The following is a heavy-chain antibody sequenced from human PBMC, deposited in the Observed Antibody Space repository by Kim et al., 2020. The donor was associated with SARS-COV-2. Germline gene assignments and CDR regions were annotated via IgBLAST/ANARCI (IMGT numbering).Heavy chain of an antibody. Sequence: PALKSRVTISVDTSKNQFSLKLSSVTAADTAGYYCARAYYYGAPGYGMDVWGQGTTVTVSS. J-gene: IGHJ6*02. V-gene: IGHV4-59*01. D-gene: IGHD3-10*01. CDR3: ARAYYYGAPGYGMDV.